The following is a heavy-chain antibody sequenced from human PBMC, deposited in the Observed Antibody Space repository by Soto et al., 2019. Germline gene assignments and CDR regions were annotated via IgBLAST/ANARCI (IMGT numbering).Heavy chain of an antibody. CDR1: GFTFRSFG. Sequence: QVQLVESGGGVIQPGTSLSLSCGSSGFTFRSFGMYWVRQAPGKGLEWVAVVSYDGNHKYYADYVKGRFTVSRDNAQNMMYRPRNSLRGEDTAVYYCAKDVGQQLVLNYGMDVWGQGTTVTVSS. CDR2: VSYDGNHK. V-gene: IGHV3-30*18. J-gene: IGHJ6*02. CDR3: AKDVGQQLVLNYGMDV. D-gene: IGHD6-13*01.